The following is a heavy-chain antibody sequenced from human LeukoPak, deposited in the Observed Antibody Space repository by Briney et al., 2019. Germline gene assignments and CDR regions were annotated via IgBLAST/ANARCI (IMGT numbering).Heavy chain of an antibody. CDR3: ASLKELLTVYYYYYYMDV. V-gene: IGHV4-39*01. J-gene: IGHJ6*03. Sequence: NPSETLSLTCTVSGGSISSSSYYWGWIRQPPGKGLEWIGSIYYSGSTYYNPSLKSRVTISVDTSKNQFSLKLSSVTAADTAVYYCASLKELLTVYYYYYYMDVWGKGTTVTVSS. CDR1: GGSISSSSYY. D-gene: IGHD2-15*01. CDR2: IYYSGST.